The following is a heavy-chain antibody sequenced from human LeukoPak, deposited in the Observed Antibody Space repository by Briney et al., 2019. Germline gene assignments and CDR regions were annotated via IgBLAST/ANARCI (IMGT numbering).Heavy chain of an antibody. CDR1: TFTXXG. Sequence: TFTXXGISWVRQAPGQGVEWMGWISAYDGNTTYAQKLQGRVTMTTDTSTRTAYMDLRRLRCDDTAVDYCGRDLEAHDFWSGPGYWGQGTLVTVSS. CDR3: GRDLEAHDFWSGPGY. J-gene: IGHJ4*02. CDR2: ISAYDGNT. D-gene: IGHD3-3*01. V-gene: IGHV1-18*01.